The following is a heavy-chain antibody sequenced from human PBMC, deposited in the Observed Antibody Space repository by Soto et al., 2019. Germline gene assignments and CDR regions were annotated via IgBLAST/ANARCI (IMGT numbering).Heavy chain of an antibody. D-gene: IGHD6-13*01. CDR1: GGTLSSYA. V-gene: IGHV1-69*13. CDR3: AETQQLVRGYYYYGMDV. CDR2: IIPIFGTA. Sequence: SVKVSCKASGGTLSSYAISWVRQAPGQGLEWMGGIIPIFGTANYAQKFQGRVTITADESTSTAYMELSSLRSEDTAVYYCAETQQLVRGYYYYGMDVWGQGTTVTVS. J-gene: IGHJ6*02.